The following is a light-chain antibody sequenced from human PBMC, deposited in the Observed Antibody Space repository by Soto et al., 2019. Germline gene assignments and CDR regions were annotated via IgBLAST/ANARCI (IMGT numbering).Light chain of an antibody. CDR3: QQRGNWPPT. J-gene: IGKJ4*01. V-gene: IGKV3-11*01. CDR2: DAS. CDR1: QSVSSY. Sequence: EIVLTQSPATLSLSPGERATLSCRASQSVSSYVAWYQQKPGQAPRLLIYDASTRATAIPARFSGSGSGTDFTLTINSLEPEDFAIYYCQQRGNWPPTFGGGTKVEIK.